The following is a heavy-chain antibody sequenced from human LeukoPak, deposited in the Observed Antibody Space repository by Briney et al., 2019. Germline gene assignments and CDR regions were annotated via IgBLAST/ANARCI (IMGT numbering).Heavy chain of an antibody. CDR3: ARDLYYYDTSAYQIDAFDI. CDR1: GGSISTGGYY. J-gene: IGHJ3*02. CDR2: IYYSGTT. V-gene: IGHV4-31*03. D-gene: IGHD3-22*01. Sequence: SETLSLTCTVSGGSISTGGYYWSWIRQHPGNGLEWIGYIYYSGTTSYNPSLKSRVTISVDTSENQFSLRLSSVTAADTAVYYCARDLYYYDTSAYQIDAFDIWGQGTVVTVSS.